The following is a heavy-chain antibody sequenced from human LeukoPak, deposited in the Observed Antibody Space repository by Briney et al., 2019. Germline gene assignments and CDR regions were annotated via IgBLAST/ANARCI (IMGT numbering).Heavy chain of an antibody. CDR1: GFTFSSYS. D-gene: IGHD1-26*01. V-gene: IGHV3-21*01. Sequence: GGSLRLSCAASGFTFSSYSMNWVRQAPGKGLEWVSSISSSSSYIYYADSVKGRFTISRDNAKNSLYLQMNSLRAEDTAVYYCARESSLGSGFDYWGQGTLVTVSS. CDR2: ISSSSSYI. J-gene: IGHJ4*02. CDR3: ARESSLGSGFDY.